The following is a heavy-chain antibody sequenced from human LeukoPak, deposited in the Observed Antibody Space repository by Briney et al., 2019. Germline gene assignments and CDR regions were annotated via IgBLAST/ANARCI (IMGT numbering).Heavy chain of an antibody. Sequence: KTSETLSLTCTVSGGSISSSSYYWGWIRQPPGKGLEWIGEINHRGRTSHNPSLKSRVTLSIDTSKMQFSLKLASVTAADTAVYYCARLPGIAAAGFSFDYWGQGTLVTVSS. J-gene: IGHJ4*02. CDR3: ARLPGIAAAGFSFDY. CDR1: GGSISSSSYY. CDR2: INHRGRT. D-gene: IGHD6-13*01. V-gene: IGHV4-39*07.